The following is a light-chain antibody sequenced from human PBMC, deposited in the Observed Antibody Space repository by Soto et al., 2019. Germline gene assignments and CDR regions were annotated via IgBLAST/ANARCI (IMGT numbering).Light chain of an antibody. CDR1: QTIGTY. CDR3: QQSYNTPLT. V-gene: IGKV1-39*01. CDR2: DAS. J-gene: IGKJ1*01. Sequence: IEVTQSPSSLAASHGDRVTSTCRASQTIGTYVNWYRQKSGAAPELLIYDASTLQSGVPSRFRGGASGTDFTLTISSLQLDDFATYYCQQSYNTPLTFGQGTKVEIK.